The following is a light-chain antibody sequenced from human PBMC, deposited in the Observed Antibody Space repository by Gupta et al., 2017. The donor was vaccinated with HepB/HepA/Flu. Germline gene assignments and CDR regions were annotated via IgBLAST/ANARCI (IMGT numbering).Light chain of an antibody. Sequence: QAVVTQEPSLTVSPGGTVTPTCGSTTGAVYTGHYPPWFQQKPGQAPRTLIYDKSNRHSWTPARFSGSPFVGKAALTLSGAQPEEEAEYYCLRSDSGIRDWVFGGGTKLTVL. CDR2: DKS. CDR1: TGAVYTGHY. CDR3: LRSDSGIRDWV. V-gene: IGLV7-46*01. J-gene: IGLJ3*02.